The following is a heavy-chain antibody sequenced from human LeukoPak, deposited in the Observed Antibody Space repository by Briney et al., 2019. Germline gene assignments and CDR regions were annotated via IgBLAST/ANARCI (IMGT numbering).Heavy chain of an antibody. Sequence: ASVKVSCKASGYTFTGYYMHWVRQAPGQGLEWMGWINPNSGGTNYAQKFQGRVTMTRDTSISTAYMELSRLRSDDTAVYYCARDGYSPKSRPKTYYFDYWGRGTLVTVSS. CDR2: INPNSGGT. J-gene: IGHJ4*02. CDR1: GYTFTGYY. D-gene: IGHD2-21*01. CDR3: ARDGYSPKSRPKTYYFDY. V-gene: IGHV1-2*02.